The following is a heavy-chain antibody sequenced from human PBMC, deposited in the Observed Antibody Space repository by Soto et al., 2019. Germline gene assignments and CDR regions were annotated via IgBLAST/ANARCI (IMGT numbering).Heavy chain of an antibody. J-gene: IGHJ5*02. CDR1: GFTVSSDY. V-gene: IGHV3-53*01. D-gene: IGHD2-15*01. CDR3: ARAHGGNPALFDP. CDR2: IYTGGST. Sequence: PGGSLRLSCAASGFTVSSDYMSWVRQAPGKGLEWVSVIYTGGSTYYADSVKGRFTFSRDNSKNTLYLQMNSLRAEDTAVYYCARAHGGNPALFDPWGQGTLVTVSS.